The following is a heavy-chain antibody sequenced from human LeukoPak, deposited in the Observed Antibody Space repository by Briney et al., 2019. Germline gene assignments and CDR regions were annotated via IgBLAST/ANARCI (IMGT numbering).Heavy chain of an antibody. Sequence: GGSLRLSCTGSGFSFEEYGLTWVRQAPGKGLEWVGFIKRKLYGETTKYASSVKGRFSISRDDSKSVAYLHMDSLKTDDTAVYYCTREMATVVHWFDPWGRGTLVTVSS. J-gene: IGHJ5*02. CDR1: GFSFEEYG. CDR2: IKRKLYGETT. D-gene: IGHD5-24*01. CDR3: TREMATVVHWFDP. V-gene: IGHV3-49*04.